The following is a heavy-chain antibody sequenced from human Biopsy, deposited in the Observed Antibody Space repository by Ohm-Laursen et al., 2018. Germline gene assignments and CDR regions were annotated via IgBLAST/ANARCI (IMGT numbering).Heavy chain of an antibody. CDR3: ASGPRGFRH. Sequence: SLRLSCAASAFNFSSYWMHWVRQVPGKGPAWVSRIDSDGSTTRYADAVQGRFRISRDNAKDTLYLQMNSLRADDTAVYYCASGPRGFRHWGRGTLVTVSP. V-gene: IGHV3-74*01. D-gene: IGHD3/OR15-3a*01. J-gene: IGHJ4*02. CDR1: AFNFSSYW. CDR2: IDSDGSTT.